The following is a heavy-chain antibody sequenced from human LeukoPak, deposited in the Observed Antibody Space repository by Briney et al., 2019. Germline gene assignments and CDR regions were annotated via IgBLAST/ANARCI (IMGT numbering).Heavy chain of an antibody. CDR1: GFTFSSHN. D-gene: IGHD6-13*01. Sequence: KPGGSLRLSCAASGFTFSSHNMNWVRQAPGKGLEWVSSISTSSSYIYYADSVKGRFTISRDNSKNTLYLQMNSLRAEDTAVYYCAKDFRVAAAAQRKYYYYYYMDVWGKGTTVTISS. V-gene: IGHV3-21*01. CDR2: ISTSSSYI. J-gene: IGHJ6*03. CDR3: AKDFRVAAAAQRKYYYYYYMDV.